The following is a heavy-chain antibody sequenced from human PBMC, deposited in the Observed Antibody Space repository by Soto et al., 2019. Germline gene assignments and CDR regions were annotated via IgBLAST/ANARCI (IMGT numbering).Heavy chain of an antibody. CDR3: AGDVGYGDDFWCYLDL. CDR1: GGSLSSHY. J-gene: IGHJ2*01. Sequence: QVQLQESGPGLVKPSETLSLTCTVSGGSLSSHYWRWIRQTPGKGLEWIGDIHYSGSTKYNPSLKSRVSIAVDTSKNQFSLRLSYVTAADTAVYYCAGDVGYGDDFWCYLDLWGRGSLVTVSS. V-gene: IGHV4-59*11. D-gene: IGHD4-17*01. CDR2: IHYSGST.